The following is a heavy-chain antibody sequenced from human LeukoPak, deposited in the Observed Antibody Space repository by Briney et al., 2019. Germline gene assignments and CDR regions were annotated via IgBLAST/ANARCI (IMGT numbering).Heavy chain of an antibody. CDR2: IRQDGSEK. V-gene: IGHV3-7*01. CDR1: GFTFRSYW. J-gene: IGHJ1*01. Sequence: PGGSLRLSCVGSGFTFRSYWMSWVRQAPGKGLEWVANIRQDGSEKYYVDSVKGRFTISRDNAKNSLYLQMNSLRAEDTAVYYCARLQGFFQQWGQGTLVTVSS. D-gene: IGHD1-1*01. CDR3: ARLQGFFQQ.